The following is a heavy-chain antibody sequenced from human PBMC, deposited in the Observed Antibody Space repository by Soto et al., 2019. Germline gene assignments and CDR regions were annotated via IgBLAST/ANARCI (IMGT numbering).Heavy chain of an antibody. D-gene: IGHD3-10*01. V-gene: IGHV5-51*01. J-gene: IGHJ4*02. CDR1: GYSFTTYW. Sequence: GESLKISCQGSGYSFTTYWIGWVRQMPGKGLEWMGIIYPGDSDTRYSPSFQGQVTISADKSNTTAYLEWSRLKAPDSGMYYCARGSTAYYFDEWGQGTLVTVSS. CDR3: ARGSTAYYFDE. CDR2: IYPGDSDT.